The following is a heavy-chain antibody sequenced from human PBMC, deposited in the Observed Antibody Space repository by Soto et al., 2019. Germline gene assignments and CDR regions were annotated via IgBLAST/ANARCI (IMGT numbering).Heavy chain of an antibody. CDR3: AKLMGYCIVGGCSLNCFDP. D-gene: IGHD2-15*01. CDR1: GFTFSSFS. J-gene: IGHJ5*02. V-gene: IGHV3-23*01. Sequence: AMGTLRLSCATSGFTFSSFSMSWVRQAPGRGLEWVSLISGSGDSANYADSVKGRFTISRDNSKSTLYLQMNSLRAEDTAVYHCAKLMGYCIVGGCSLNCFDPCGRGTLVTVSS. CDR2: ISGSGDSA.